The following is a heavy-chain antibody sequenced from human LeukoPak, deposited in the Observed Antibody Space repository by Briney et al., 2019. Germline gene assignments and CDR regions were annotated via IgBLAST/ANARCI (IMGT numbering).Heavy chain of an antibody. D-gene: IGHD5-24*01. CDR1: GYTFISSY. V-gene: IGHV1-2*02. CDR3: ARWGPYNRFDY. Sequence: ASVKVSCKTSGYTFISSYMHWVRQAPGQGLEWMGWVNPNSGVTNYAQKFQGRVTMTRNTSISTAYMELSSLRSEDTAVYYCARWGPYNRFDYWGQGTLVTVSS. CDR2: VNPNSGVT. J-gene: IGHJ4*02.